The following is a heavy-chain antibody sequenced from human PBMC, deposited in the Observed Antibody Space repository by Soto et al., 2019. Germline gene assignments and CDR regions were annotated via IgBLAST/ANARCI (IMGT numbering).Heavy chain of an antibody. D-gene: IGHD6-19*01. CDR1: GGTFSSYA. V-gene: IGHV1-69*01. CDR3: ARDRSVAGHYYYYYYGMDV. J-gene: IGHJ6*02. CDR2: IIPIFGTA. Sequence: QVQLVQSGAEVKKPGSSVKVSCKASGGTFSSYAISWVRQALGQGLEWMGGIIPIFGTANYAQKFQGRVTITADESTSTAYMELSSLRSEDTAVYYCARDRSVAGHYYYYYYGMDVWGQGTTVTVSS.